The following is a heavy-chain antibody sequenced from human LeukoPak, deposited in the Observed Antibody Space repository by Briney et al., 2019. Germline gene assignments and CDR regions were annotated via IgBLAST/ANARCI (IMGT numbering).Heavy chain of an antibody. CDR1: GGSISSGSYY. V-gene: IGHV4-61*02. CDR3: ARQYDLWSGYNWFDP. CDR2: IYTSGST. D-gene: IGHD3-3*01. J-gene: IGHJ5*02. Sequence: SETLSLTCTVSGGSISSGSYYWSWIWQPAGKGLAWIGRIYTSGSTNYNPSLKSRVTISVDTSKNQFSLKLSSVTAADTAVYYCARQYDLWSGYNWFDPWGQGTLVTVSS.